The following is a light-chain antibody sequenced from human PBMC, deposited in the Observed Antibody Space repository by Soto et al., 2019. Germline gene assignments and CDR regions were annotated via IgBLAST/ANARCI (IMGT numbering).Light chain of an antibody. V-gene: IGLV2-14*01. CDR2: EVG. CDR1: SSDVGGYNY. J-gene: IGLJ3*02. CDR3: SSYTSSTTVV. Sequence: QSVLTQPASVSGSPGQSITISCTGASSDVGGYNYVSWYQHHPGKAPKLMIFEVGNRPSGVSNRFSGSKSGNTASLTISGLQAEDEADYYCSSYTSSTTVVFGGGTQLTVL.